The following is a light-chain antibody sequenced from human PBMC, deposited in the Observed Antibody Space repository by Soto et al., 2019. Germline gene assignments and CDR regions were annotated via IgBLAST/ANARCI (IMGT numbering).Light chain of an antibody. J-gene: IGKJ5*01. V-gene: IGKV3-20*01. CDR3: QQYGSSPPIT. Sequence: DIVLTQSPGTLSLSPGERATLSCRASQTVSNNYLAWYQQRPGQAPRLLIYGASSRATGIPDRFVGSGSGTDFSLTIDRLEPEDFAVYYCQQYGSSPPITFGQGTRLEIK. CDR1: QTVSNNY. CDR2: GAS.